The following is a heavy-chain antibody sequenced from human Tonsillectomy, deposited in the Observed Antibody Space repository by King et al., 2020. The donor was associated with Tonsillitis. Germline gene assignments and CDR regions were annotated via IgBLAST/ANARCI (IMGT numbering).Heavy chain of an antibody. CDR3: ARHPVWWSDRRSVWFDP. CDR2: IFYSGIT. D-gene: IGHD2-21*01. Sequence: LQLQESGPGLVKASETLSLSCTVSGDSISSNNYYWGWIRQPPGQGLEWIGSIFYSGITYYNPSLKSRVTISVDTSKNRFSLRVSSVTAADTAIYFCARHPVWWSDRRSVWFDPWGQGTLVTVSS. V-gene: IGHV4-39*07. J-gene: IGHJ5*02. CDR1: GDSISSNNYY.